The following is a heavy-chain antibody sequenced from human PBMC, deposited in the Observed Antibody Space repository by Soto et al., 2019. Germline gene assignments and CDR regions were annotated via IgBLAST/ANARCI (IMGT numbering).Heavy chain of an antibody. V-gene: IGHV1-69*01. CDR3: AREVSYDDFLSGYFRSYYGMDV. CDR1: GGTFSSYA. Sequence: QVPLVQSGAEVKKPGSSVKVSCKASGGTFSSYAISWVRQAPGQVLEWIGGIIPNFGTANYAQKFQGRVTITADESKTTGYMELSSLGSEDRAVSYCAREVSYDDFLSGYFRSYYGMDVWGQGTTVTVSS. D-gene: IGHD3-3*01. J-gene: IGHJ6*02. CDR2: IIPNFGTA.